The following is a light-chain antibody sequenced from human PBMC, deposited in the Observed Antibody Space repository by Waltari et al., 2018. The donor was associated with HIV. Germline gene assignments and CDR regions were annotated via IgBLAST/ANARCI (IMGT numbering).Light chain of an antibody. Sequence: SYVLTQPPSVSVAPGQTARITCGGNNIAATKSVHWYRLNPGQAPVVVIYDDRDRPSGIPDRFSGSSSGDTANLTISRAEAGDEADYYCQVWDGRGDPVIFGGGTKLAVV. J-gene: IGLJ2*01. CDR1: NIAATKS. V-gene: IGLV3-21*02. CDR2: DDR. CDR3: QVWDGRGDPVI.